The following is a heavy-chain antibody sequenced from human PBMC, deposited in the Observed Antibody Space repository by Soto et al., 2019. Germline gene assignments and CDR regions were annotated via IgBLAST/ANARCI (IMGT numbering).Heavy chain of an antibody. CDR1: GGSISSGGYS. J-gene: IGHJ4*02. Sequence: QLQLQESGSGLVKPSQTLSLTCAVSGGSISSGGYSWSWIRQPPGKGLEWIGYIYHSGSTYYNPSLKSRVTISVDWSKNQFALKLSSVTAADTAVYYCAGGIAARPLGYWGQGTLVTVSS. D-gene: IGHD6-6*01. CDR2: IYHSGST. CDR3: AGGIAARPLGY. V-gene: IGHV4-30-2*01.